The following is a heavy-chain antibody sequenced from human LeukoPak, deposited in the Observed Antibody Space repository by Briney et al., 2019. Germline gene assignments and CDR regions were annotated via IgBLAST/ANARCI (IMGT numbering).Heavy chain of an antibody. CDR1: GGPISSYY. D-gene: IGHD6-19*01. CDR3: ARENGSGWSEF. CDR2: IYYSGST. Sequence: DPSETLSLTCTVSGGPISSYYWSWIRQPPGKGLEWIGYIYYSGSTNYNPSLKSRVTISVDTSKNQFSLKLSSVTAADTAVYYCARENGSGWSEFWGQGTLVTVSS. V-gene: IGHV4-59*01. J-gene: IGHJ4*02.